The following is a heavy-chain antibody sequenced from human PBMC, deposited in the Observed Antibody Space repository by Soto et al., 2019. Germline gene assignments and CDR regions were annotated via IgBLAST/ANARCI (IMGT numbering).Heavy chain of an antibody. J-gene: IGHJ4*02. V-gene: IGHV3-33*01. D-gene: IGHD4-17*01. CDR3: ARDKGYTVTTTPGGY. CDR2: IWYDGSNK. CDR1: GFTFSSYG. Sequence: QVQLVESGGGVVQPGRSLRLSCAASGFTFSSYGMQWVRQAPGKGLEWVAVIWYDGSNKYYADSVKGRFTISRDNSKNTLYLQMNSLRAEDTAVYYCARDKGYTVTTTPGGYWGQGTLVTVSS.